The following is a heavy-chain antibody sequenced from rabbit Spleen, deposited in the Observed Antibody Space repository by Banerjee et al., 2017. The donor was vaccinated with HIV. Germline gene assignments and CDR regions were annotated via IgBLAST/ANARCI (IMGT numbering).Heavy chain of an antibody. Sequence: QSLEESGGGLVKPGASLTLTCKASGFSFSSGYDMCWVRQAPGKGLEWIACIYAGSDDSTYYASWAKGRFTISRHNAQNTLYLQLNSLTAADTATYFCVRDRANIGGDYGPYYFDLWGPGTLVTVS. J-gene: IGHJ4*01. CDR2: IYAGSDDST. D-gene: IGHD2-1*01. CDR1: GFSFSSGYD. V-gene: IGHV1S40*01. CDR3: VRDRANIGGDYGPYYFDL.